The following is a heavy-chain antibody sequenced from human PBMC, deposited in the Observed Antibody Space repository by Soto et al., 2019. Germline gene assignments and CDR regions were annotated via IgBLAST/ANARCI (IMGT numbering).Heavy chain of an antibody. CDR2: ISAYSGKT. Sequence: QVQLVQSGGEVKKPGASVKVSCKTSGYTFTTYGISWVRQAPGQGLEWVGWISAYSGKTHYAQKFQGKVTMTTDTSQDPGYLEPGSLRSDDTAVYYCARDPFLGDHQYWGQGTLVTVSS. D-gene: IGHD3-16*01. V-gene: IGHV1-18*01. J-gene: IGHJ4*02. CDR3: ARDPFLGDHQY. CDR1: GYTFTTYG.